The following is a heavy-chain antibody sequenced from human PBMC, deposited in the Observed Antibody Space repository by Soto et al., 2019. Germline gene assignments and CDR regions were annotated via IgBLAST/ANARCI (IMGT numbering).Heavy chain of an antibody. CDR2: IKEDGSEK. CDR1: GLTFSVHW. CDR3: MTDFQAF. Sequence: GESLKISCAASGLTFSVHWMSWVRQAPGKGLEWVARIKEDGSEKQYVDSVKGRFTISRDNAESSLYLQMNYVRDEDTAVYYCMTDFQAFWGQGTLVTVSS. V-gene: IGHV3-7*01. J-gene: IGHJ4*02.